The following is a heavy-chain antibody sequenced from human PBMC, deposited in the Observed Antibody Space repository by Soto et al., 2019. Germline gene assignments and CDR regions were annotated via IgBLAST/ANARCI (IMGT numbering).Heavy chain of an antibody. CDR3: ASALLGSSGFHAFDI. CDR1: GFTFSSYG. V-gene: IGHV3-33*01. J-gene: IGHJ3*02. D-gene: IGHD6-19*01. CDR2: IWYDGSNK. Sequence: QVQLVESGGGVVQPGRSLRLSCAASGFTFSSYGMHWVRQAPGKGLEWVAVIWYDGSNKYYADSVKGRFTISRDNSKNTLYLQMNSLRAEDTAVYYCASALLGSSGFHAFDIWGQGTMVTVSS.